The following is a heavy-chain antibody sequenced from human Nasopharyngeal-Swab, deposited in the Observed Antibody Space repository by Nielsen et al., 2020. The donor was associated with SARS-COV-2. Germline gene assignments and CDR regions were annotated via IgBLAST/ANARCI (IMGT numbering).Heavy chain of an antibody. CDR3: VRPEGVATSFKYYFQYGMDV. Sequence: GGSLRLSCKGFGYRFSSYWVGWVRQMPGKGLEWMGIIDPGDSQIRYSPSFEGQVTVSADKSISTAYLQWSSLKASDTAMYYCVRPEGVATSFKYYFQYGMDVWGQGTMVTVPS. V-gene: IGHV5-51*01. CDR1: GYRFSSYW. D-gene: IGHD5-12*01. J-gene: IGHJ6*02. CDR2: IDPGDSQI.